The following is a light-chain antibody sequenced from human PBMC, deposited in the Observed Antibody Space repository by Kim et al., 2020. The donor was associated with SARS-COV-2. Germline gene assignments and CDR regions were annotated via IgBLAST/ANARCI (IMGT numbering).Light chain of an antibody. Sequence: SYELTQPPSVSVSPGQTASITCSGDKLGDKYACWYQQKPGQSPVLVIYQDTKRPSGIPERFSGSNSGNTATLTISGTQAMEEADYYCQAWDSRTYVVFGGGTQLTVL. J-gene: IGLJ2*01. V-gene: IGLV3-1*01. CDR1: KLGDKY. CDR2: QDT. CDR3: QAWDSRTYVV.